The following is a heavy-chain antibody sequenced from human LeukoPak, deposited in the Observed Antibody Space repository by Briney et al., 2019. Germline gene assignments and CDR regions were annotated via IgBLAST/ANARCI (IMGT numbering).Heavy chain of an antibody. CDR2: IEPDGSGK. V-gene: IGHV3-7*01. Sequence: GGSLRLSCAASGFSFSWMSWVRQAPGKGLEWVADIEPDGSGKTYVDSVKGRFTISRDNAQQSLYLQMDTLTAEDTAVYYCARARGYCYYGMDVWGQGTTVTVSS. CDR3: ARARGYCYYGMDV. CDR1: GFSFSW. J-gene: IGHJ6*02.